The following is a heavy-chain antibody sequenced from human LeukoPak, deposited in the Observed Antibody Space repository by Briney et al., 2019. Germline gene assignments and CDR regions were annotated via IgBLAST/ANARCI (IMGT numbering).Heavy chain of an antibody. J-gene: IGHJ4*02. D-gene: IGHD3-22*01. Sequence: ASVKVSCKVSGYTLTELSMHWVRQAPGKELEWRGGFDPEDGETIYAQKFQGRVTMTEDTSTDTAYMELSSLRSEDTAVYYCATGDYYDSSPLEYWGQGTLVTVSS. CDR2: FDPEDGET. V-gene: IGHV1-24*01. CDR1: GYTLTELS. CDR3: ATGDYYDSSPLEY.